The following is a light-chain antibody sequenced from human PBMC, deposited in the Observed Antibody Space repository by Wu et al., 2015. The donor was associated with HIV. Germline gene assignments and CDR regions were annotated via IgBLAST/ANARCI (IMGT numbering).Light chain of an antibody. CDR3: QHYNELPLT. CDR1: QSVNNN. CDR2: GAS. J-gene: IGKJ4*01. V-gene: IGKV3-15*01. Sequence: EIVMTQSPATLSVSPGERATLSCRASQSVNNNLTWYQQRPGQAPRLLIFGASTRATDIPARFSGTGPGTEFTLTITSLQSEDVAVYYCQHYNELPLTFGGGTKVEIK.